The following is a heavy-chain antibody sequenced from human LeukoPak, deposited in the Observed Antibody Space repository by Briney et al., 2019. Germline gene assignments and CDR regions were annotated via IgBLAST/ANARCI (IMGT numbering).Heavy chain of an antibody. J-gene: IGHJ6*03. CDR1: GGSIIAFY. CDR3: ARLPSGYYYYMDV. D-gene: IGHD3-10*01. V-gene: IGHV4-59*01. Sequence: SETLSLTCSVSGGSIIAFYWSWIRQPPGKGLEWVGYIFYSGSTNYTPSLKSRVTMSVDTSKNQFSLKLSSVTAADTAVYYCARLPSGYYYYMDVWGKGTTVTISS. CDR2: IFYSGST.